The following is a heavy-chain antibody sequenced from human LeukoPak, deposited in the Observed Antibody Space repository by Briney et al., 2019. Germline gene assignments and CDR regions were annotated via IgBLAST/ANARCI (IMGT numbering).Heavy chain of an antibody. J-gene: IGHJ4*02. Sequence: SETLSLTCTVSGGSISGSSYYWGWIRQPPGKGLEWIGSIYYSGSTYYNPSLKSRVTVSLYTSKNQFSLKLSSVPAADTAVYYGARGSYDVLTGYSTFGEYWGQGALLTVSS. V-gene: IGHV4-39*01. CDR2: IYYSGST. CDR3: ARGSYDVLTGYSTFGEY. CDR1: GGSISGSSYY. D-gene: IGHD3-9*01.